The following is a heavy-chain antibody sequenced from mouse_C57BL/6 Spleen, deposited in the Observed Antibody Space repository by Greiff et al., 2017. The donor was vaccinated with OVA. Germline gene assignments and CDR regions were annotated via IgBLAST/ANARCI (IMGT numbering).Heavy chain of an antibody. D-gene: IGHD1-1*01. CDR1: GFTFNTYA. V-gene: IGHV10-3*01. J-gene: IGHJ4*01. CDR3: VRDRHDYGSSYDYAMDY. CDR2: IRSKSSNYAT. Sequence: EVQRVESGGGLVQPKGSLKLSCAASGFTFNTYAMHWVRQAPGKGLEWVARIRSKSSNYATYYADSVKDRFTISRDDSQSMLYLQMNNLKTEDTAMYYCVRDRHDYGSSYDYAMDYWGQGTSVTVSS.